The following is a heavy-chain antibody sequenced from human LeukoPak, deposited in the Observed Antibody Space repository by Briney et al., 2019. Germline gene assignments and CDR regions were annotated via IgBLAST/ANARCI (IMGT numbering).Heavy chain of an antibody. CDR1: GFTFSSYA. CDR2: ISGSGGST. V-gene: IGHV3-23*01. D-gene: IGHD3-10*01. CDR3: AKDIGSYYDY. J-gene: IGHJ4*02. Sequence: GGSLRLSCAASGFTFSSYAMTWVRQAPGKGLEWVSTISGSGGSTYYADSVKGRFTISRDNSKNTLYLEMNSLRAEDTAVYYCAKDIGSYYDYWGQGILVTVSS.